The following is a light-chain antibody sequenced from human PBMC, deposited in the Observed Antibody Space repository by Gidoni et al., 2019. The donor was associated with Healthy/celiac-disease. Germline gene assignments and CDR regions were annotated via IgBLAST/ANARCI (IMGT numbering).Light chain of an antibody. CDR2: RNN. Sequence: QAGLTQPPSVSKGSRQPATLTCTGNSNNVGNQGAAWLQQHQGHPPKLLSYRNNNRPSGISERLSASRSGNTASLTITGLQPEDEADYYCSAWDSSLSVWVFGGGTKLTVL. J-gene: IGLJ3*02. CDR3: SAWDSSLSVWV. V-gene: IGLV10-54*01. CDR1: SNNVGNQG.